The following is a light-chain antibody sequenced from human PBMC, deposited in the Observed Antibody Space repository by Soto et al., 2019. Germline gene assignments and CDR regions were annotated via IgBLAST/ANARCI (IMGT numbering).Light chain of an antibody. CDR2: EVS. Sequence: QSALTQPASVSGSPGQSITISFTGTSSDVGGYNYVSWYQQHPGKAPKLMIYEVSNRPSGVSNRFSGFKSGNTASLTISGRQAEDEADYYCSSYTSSSTLVVFGGGTKLTVL. V-gene: IGLV2-14*01. CDR3: SSYTSSSTLVV. J-gene: IGLJ2*01. CDR1: SSDVGGYNY.